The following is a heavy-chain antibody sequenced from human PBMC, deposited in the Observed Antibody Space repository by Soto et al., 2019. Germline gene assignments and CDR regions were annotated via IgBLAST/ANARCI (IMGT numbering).Heavy chain of an antibody. Sequence: ASVKVSCKASGYTFTSYAMHWVRQAPGQRLEWMGWINAGNGNTKYSQKFQGRVTITRDTSASTAYLELSSLRSEDTAVYYCARGPVVAATRVWFVPWGQGTLVTVSS. V-gene: IGHV1-3*01. CDR2: INAGNGNT. CDR3: ARGPVVAATRVWFVP. D-gene: IGHD2-15*01. CDR1: GYTFTSYA. J-gene: IGHJ5*02.